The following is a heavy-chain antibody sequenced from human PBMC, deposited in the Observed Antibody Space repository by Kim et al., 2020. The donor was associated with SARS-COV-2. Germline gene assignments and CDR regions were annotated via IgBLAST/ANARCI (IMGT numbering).Heavy chain of an antibody. CDR1: GGSISSSSYY. J-gene: IGHJ4*02. Sequence: SETLSLTCTVSGGSISSSSYYWGWLRQPPGKGLEWIGSIYYSGSTYYNPSLKSRVTISVDTSKNQFSLKLSSVTAADTAVYYCARDFLYYYDSSGVDYWGQGTLVTVSS. D-gene: IGHD3-22*01. CDR2: IYYSGST. CDR3: ARDFLYYYDSSGVDY. V-gene: IGHV4-39*07.